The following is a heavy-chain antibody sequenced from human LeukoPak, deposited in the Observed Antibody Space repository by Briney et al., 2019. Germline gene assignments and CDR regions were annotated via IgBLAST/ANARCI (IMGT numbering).Heavy chain of an antibody. Sequence: GGSLRLSCAASGFTFSSKAMHWVRQAPGKGLEWVAVISHSGREKFYGDSVKGRFTISRDNSKNTLYLQMSSLRPEDTAVYYCAKVGETGYYSPEYYWGQGTLVTVSS. D-gene: IGHD3-9*01. J-gene: IGHJ4*02. CDR3: AKVGETGYYSPEYY. CDR2: ISHSGREK. CDR1: GFTFSSKA. V-gene: IGHV3-30*04.